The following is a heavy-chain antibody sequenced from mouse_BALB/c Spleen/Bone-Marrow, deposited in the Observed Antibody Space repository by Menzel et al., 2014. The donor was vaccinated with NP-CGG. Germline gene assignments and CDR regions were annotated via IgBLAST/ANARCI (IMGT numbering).Heavy chain of an antibody. CDR3: ARGNYGNYVDYFDY. J-gene: IGHJ2*01. V-gene: IGHV5-6-3*01. CDR2: INSNGGST. Sequence: EVKLVESGGGLVQPGGSLKLSWAASGFTFSSYGMSWVRQTPDKRLELVASINSNGGSTYYPDSVKGRFTISRDNAKNTLSLQMSSLKSEDTAMYYCARGNYGNYVDYFDYWGQGTTLTVSS. CDR1: GFTFSSYG. D-gene: IGHD2-1*01.